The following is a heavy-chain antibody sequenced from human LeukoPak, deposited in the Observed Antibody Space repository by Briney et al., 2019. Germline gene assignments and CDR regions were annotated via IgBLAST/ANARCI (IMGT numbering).Heavy chain of an antibody. V-gene: IGHV4-34*01. CDR2: INHSGST. J-gene: IGHJ6*03. D-gene: IGHD2-15*01. CDR3: ARGESGPGWSYYYMDV. CDR1: GGSFSGYY. Sequence: SETLSLTCAVYGGSFSGYYWSWIRQPPGKGLEWIGEINHSGSTNYNPSLKSRVTISVDTSKNQFSLKLSSVTAADTAVYYCARGESGPGWSYYYMDVWGKGTTVTVSS.